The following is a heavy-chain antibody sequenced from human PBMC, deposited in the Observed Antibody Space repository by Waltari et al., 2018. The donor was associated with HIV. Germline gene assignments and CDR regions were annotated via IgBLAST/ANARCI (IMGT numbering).Heavy chain of an antibody. D-gene: IGHD3-22*01. CDR3: ARTHSYYYDSSGYPYGMDV. CDR2: IDWDDDK. J-gene: IGHJ6*02. V-gene: IGHV2-70*15. CDR1: GFSLSTSGMC. Sequence: QVTLRESGPALVKPTQTLPLTCTFSGFSLSTSGMCVSWLRQPPGKALEWLARIDWDDDKYYSTSLKTRLTISKDTAKNQVVLTMTNMDPVDTATYYCARTHSYYYDSSGYPYGMDVWGQGTTVTVSS.